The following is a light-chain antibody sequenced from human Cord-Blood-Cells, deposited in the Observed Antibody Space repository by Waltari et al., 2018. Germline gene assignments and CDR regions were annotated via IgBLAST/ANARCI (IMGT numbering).Light chain of an antibody. CDR2: EGS. CDR1: SSDVGRYNL. Sequence: QSALTQPASVSGSPGQSITISCTGTSSDVGRYNLVSWYQQHPGKAPKLMIYEGSKRPSGVSNRFSGSKSGNTASLTISGLQAEDEADYYCCSYAGSSTFAVFGGGTKLTVL. V-gene: IGLV2-23*03. CDR3: CSYAGSSTFAV. J-gene: IGLJ3*02.